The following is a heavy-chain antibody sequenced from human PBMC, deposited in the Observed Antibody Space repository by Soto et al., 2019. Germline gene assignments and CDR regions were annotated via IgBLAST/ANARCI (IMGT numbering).Heavy chain of an antibody. CDR2: ISSSSTTI. J-gene: IGHJ3*01. CDR3: ASRGGHYDSGGQRVDV. Sequence: EVQLTESGGGLVQPGGSLRLSCTASGFTFSNYAMNWVRQAPGKGLEWVSYISSSSTTIYYADSVKGRFTISRDNAKNSLYLQMTSRREEDTAMYYCASRGGHYDSGGQRVDVWGPGTKVTVSS. D-gene: IGHD3-22*01. V-gene: IGHV3-48*02. CDR1: GFTFSNYA.